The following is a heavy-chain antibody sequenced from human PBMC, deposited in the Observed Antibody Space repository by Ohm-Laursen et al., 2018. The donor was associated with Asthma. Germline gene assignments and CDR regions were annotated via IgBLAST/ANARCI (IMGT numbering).Heavy chain of an antibody. CDR2: ISYDGSNK. Sequence: SLRLSCAASGFTFSSYGMHWVRQAPGKGLEWVAVISYDGSNKYYADSVKGRFTISRDNSKNTLYLQMNSLRAEDTAVYYCAKNYYGMDVWGQGTTATVSS. V-gene: IGHV3-30*18. J-gene: IGHJ6*02. CDR1: GFTFSSYG. CDR3: AKNYYGMDV.